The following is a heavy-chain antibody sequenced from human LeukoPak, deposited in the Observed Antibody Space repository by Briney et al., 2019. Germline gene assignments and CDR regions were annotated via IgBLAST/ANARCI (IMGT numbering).Heavy chain of an antibody. CDR3: ARDLSGIAGYTYGRGIDY. J-gene: IGHJ4*02. V-gene: IGHV3-7*01. Sequence: PGGSLSLSCALSAFTFSSHWTSWVRQAPGEGLEWVANIKTDVSEKYYVDAVKGRFTIYRDSAKTSPYVQMDRLRAEDAAVYYCARDLSGIAGYTYGRGIDYWGQGTLVTVSS. CDR2: IKTDVSEK. D-gene: IGHD5-18*01. CDR1: AFTFSSHW.